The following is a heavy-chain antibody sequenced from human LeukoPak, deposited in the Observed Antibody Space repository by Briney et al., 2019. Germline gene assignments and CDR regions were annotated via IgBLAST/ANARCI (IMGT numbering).Heavy chain of an antibody. J-gene: IGHJ6*02. Sequence: ASVKVSCKVSGYTLTEVSMFWVRQAPGKGLEWMGSFDPEDGKTVYAQKFQGRVTMTEDTSTDTAYMELSSLRSEDTAVYYCATGYLVTAGFMDVWGQGTTVTVSS. V-gene: IGHV1-24*01. CDR2: FDPEDGKT. D-gene: IGHD6-13*01. CDR3: ATGYLVTAGFMDV. CDR1: GYTLTEVS.